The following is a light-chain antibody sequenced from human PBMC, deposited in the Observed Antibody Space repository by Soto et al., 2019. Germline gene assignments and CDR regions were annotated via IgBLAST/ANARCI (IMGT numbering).Light chain of an antibody. V-gene: IGKV3-20*01. CDR1: QSVSSNY. CDR3: QQYGSTPTWT. J-gene: IGKJ1*01. CDR2: GAS. Sequence: ESVLTQSPGTLSLSPGERATLSCRASQSVSSNYLAWYQQKPGQAPRLLIYGASTRAPGIPERFSGSRSGKDFTLTISRLEPEDSAVSYCQQYGSTPTWTFGQGTKVEIK.